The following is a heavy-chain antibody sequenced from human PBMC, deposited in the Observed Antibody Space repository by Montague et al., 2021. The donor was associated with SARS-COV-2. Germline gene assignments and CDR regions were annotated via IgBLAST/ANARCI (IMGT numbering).Heavy chain of an antibody. J-gene: IGHJ6*02. CDR3: ARNLVVHYWYGMDV. V-gene: IGHV4-59*01. CDR2: INYSGST. CDR1: GGSISSYY. D-gene: IGHD2-15*01. Sequence: SETLSLTCTVAGGSISSYYWSWIRQPPGKGLEWIGYINYSGSTNYNPSLKSRVTISVDTSKNQFSLNLSSATAADTAVYYCARNLVVHYWYGMDVWGQGTTVTVSS.